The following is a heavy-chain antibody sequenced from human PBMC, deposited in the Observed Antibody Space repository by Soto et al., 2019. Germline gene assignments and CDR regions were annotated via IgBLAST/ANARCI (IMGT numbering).Heavy chain of an antibody. CDR3: ARAWGGYFDY. Sequence: QVQLQESGPGLVRPSQTLSLTCTVSGGSISSGGYYWSWIRQHPGKGLEWTGYIYYSASTYYNPSLKSRVTISVAPSKNQFSLRLSSVAAAGPAVYYCARAWGGYFDYWGQGTLVTVSS. D-gene: IGHD3-16*01. V-gene: IGHV4-31*03. CDR1: GGSISSGGYY. J-gene: IGHJ4*02. CDR2: IYYSAST.